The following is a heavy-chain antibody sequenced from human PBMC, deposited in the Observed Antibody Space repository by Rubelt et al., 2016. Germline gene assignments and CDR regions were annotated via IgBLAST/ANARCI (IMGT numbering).Heavy chain of an antibody. CDR1: GYPFTSFG. CDR3: ARDQLALYAFDI. V-gene: IGHV1-18*01. CDR2: ISAYDSNT. Sequence: QVQLVQSGPEVKKPGASVKVSCKASGYPFTSFGIGWVRQAPGQGLEWIGWISAYDSNTNYAQKLQGRGTMTTDTSTSTAYMELRSLRSDDTAVYFCARDQLALYAFDIWGQGTMVTVSS. D-gene: IGHD1-1*01. J-gene: IGHJ3*02.